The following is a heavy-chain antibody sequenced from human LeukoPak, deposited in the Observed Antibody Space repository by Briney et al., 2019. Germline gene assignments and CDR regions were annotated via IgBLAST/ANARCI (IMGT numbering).Heavy chain of an antibody. V-gene: IGHV4-39*01. CDR2: IYYSGST. J-gene: IGHJ6*03. CDR3: ASTPSFVPIFGVEYYYYYYMDV. CDR1: GGSISSSSYY. Sequence: SETLSLTCTVSGGSISSSSYYWGWIRQPPGKGLEWIGSIYYSGSTYYNPSLKSRVTISVDTSKNQFSLKLSSVTAADTAVYYCASTPSFVPIFGVEYYYYYYMDVWGKGTTVTVSS. D-gene: IGHD3-3*01.